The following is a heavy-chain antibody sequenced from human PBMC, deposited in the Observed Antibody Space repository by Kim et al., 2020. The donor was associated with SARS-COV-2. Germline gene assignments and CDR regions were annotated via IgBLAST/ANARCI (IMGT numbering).Heavy chain of an antibody. CDR2: NI. J-gene: IGHJ4*02. V-gene: IGHV1-3*01. CDR3: ARDLTHSGYDY. D-gene: IGHD5-12*01. Sequence: NIKYSQKFQGRATLTWDTPASAAYMELRALTSEDTAVYYCARDLTHSGYDYWGQGTLVTVSS.